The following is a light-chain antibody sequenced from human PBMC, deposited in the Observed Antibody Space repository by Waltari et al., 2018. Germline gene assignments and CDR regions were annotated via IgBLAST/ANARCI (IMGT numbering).Light chain of an antibody. CDR2: DVS. V-gene: IGLV2-14*03. CDR3: NSHTSRNNVA. Sequence: QSVLTQSASVSGSPGQSITISCPGTIGAVGAHNYVSWYQQHPGKAPQLIMYDVSKRHSGVFNRFSASTLCNAAPLTISGRRAEDEAHYSCNSHTSRNNVAFGGGHNLT. CDR1: IGAVGAHNY. J-gene: IGLJ2*01.